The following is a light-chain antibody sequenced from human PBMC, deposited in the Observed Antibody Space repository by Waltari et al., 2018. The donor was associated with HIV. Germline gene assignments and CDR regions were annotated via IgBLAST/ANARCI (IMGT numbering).Light chain of an antibody. CDR3: CSYADTYFVL. CDR1: SSDVGGYNY. V-gene: IGLV2-11*01. J-gene: IGLJ2*01. CDR2: AVN. Sequence: QSALTQPRSVSGSPGQSVTISCTGTSSDVGGYNYVSWYQHHPNKGPKLLIYAVNTRPSGFPYRFSGSKSGNTASLTISGLQAEDEADYYCCSYADTYFVLFGGRTKLTVL.